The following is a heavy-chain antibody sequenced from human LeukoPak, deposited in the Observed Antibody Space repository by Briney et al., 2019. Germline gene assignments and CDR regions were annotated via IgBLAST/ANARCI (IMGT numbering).Heavy chain of an antibody. CDR1: GFTFTDYT. D-gene: IGHD2-15*01. Sequence: KPGGSLRLSCTASGFTFTDYTMNWVRQTPGKGLEWVSSISSNTLYIYYADSVKGRFTISRDNAKNSLFLQMNSLKTEDTAVYYCTTEPDCSGGSCGYWGQGTLVTVSS. V-gene: IGHV3-21*03. CDR2: ISSNTLYI. CDR3: TTEPDCSGGSCGY. J-gene: IGHJ4*02.